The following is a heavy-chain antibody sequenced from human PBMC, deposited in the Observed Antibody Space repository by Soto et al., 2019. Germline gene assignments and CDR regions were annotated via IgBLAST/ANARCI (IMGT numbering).Heavy chain of an antibody. D-gene: IGHD2-21*02. CDR1: GYTFINYY. J-gene: IGHJ4*02. CDR2: VNPRSGDT. V-gene: IGHV1-2*02. CDR3: ARQLAYCGGDCYTEPIEY. Sequence: ASVKVSCKASGYTFINYYIHWVRQAPGQGLEWMGWVNPRSGDTNYAQKFQGRVTMTRDTSISTAYMELSRLRPDDTAVYYCARQLAYCGGDCYTEPIEYWGQGTLVTVSS.